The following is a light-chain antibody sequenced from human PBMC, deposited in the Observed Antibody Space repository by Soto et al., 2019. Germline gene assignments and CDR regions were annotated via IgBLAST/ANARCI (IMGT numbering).Light chain of an antibody. CDR1: SSDVGGYNC. V-gene: IGLV2-11*01. CDR2: DVS. J-gene: IGLJ1*01. Sequence: QSALTQPRSVSGSPGQSVTISCTGTSSDVGGYNCVSWYQQHPGKAPQLVSFDVSQLHSGVPYRFSGSKSGNTASLTISGIQAEDEADYYCCSHSATYTCLFGSGTKVTVL. CDR3: CSHSATYTCL.